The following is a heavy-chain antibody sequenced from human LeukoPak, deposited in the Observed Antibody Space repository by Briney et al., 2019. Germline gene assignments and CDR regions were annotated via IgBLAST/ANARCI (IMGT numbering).Heavy chain of an antibody. V-gene: IGHV3-30*18. Sequence: GGSLRLSCAASGFTFSTYGMHWVRQAPGKGLEWVAVISYDGSNKYYADSVKGRFTISRDNSKNTLYLQMNSLRAENTAVYYCAELGITMIGGVWGKGTTVTISS. CDR3: AELGITMIGGV. D-gene: IGHD3-10*02. J-gene: IGHJ6*04. CDR1: GFTFSTYG. CDR2: ISYDGSNK.